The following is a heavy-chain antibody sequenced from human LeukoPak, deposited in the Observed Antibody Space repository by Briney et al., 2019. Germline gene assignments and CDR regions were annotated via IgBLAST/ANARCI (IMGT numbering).Heavy chain of an antibody. V-gene: IGHV3-7*01. CDR1: GFTFSRYA. CDR3: ASLTGVYGDSYYFDY. CDR2: IKQDGSEK. J-gene: IGHJ4*02. Sequence: GGSLRLSCAASGFTFSRYAMSWVRQAPGKGLEWVANIKQDGSEKYYVDSVKGRFTISRDNAKNSLYLQMNSLRAEDTAVYYCASLTGVYGDSYYFDYWGQGTLVTVSS. D-gene: IGHD4-17*01.